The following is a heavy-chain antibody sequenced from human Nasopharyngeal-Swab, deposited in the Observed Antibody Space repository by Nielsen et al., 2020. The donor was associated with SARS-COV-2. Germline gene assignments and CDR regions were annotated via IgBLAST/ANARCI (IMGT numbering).Heavy chain of an antibody. Sequence: GESLQISCAASGFTFSSYDMHWVRQATGKGLEWVSAIGTAGATYYPGSVKGRFTISRENAKNSLYLQMHSLRAGDTAVYYCARAHYGGTYYYYYGMDVWGQGTTVTVSS. CDR1: GFTFSSYD. J-gene: IGHJ6*02. CDR2: IGTAGAT. D-gene: IGHD4-23*01. V-gene: IGHV3-13*01. CDR3: ARAHYGGTYYYYYGMDV.